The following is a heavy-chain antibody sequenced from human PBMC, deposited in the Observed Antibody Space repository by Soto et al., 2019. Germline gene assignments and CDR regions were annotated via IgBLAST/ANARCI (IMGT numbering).Heavy chain of an antibody. CDR1: GFTLGRYG. CDR3: AKDRDYPRDYFHY. J-gene: IGHJ4*02. Sequence: PGGSLRLSCAASGFTLGRYGMSWVRQAPGKGLEWVSAVSPNGQGIYYADSVRGRFTISRDFSTNTVFLHMDGLRAEDTAVYYCAKDRDYPRDYFHYWGQGTLVTVSS. V-gene: IGHV3-23*01. D-gene: IGHD3-10*01. CDR2: VSPNGQGI.